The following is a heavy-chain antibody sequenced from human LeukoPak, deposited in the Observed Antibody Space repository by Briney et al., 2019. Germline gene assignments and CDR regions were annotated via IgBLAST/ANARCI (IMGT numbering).Heavy chain of an antibody. J-gene: IGHJ4*02. CDR2: IYSGGST. V-gene: IGHV3-53*01. D-gene: IGHD1-14*01. CDR1: GFTVSSNY. Sequence: GGSLRHSCAASGFTVSSNYMSWVRQAPGKGLEWVSVIYSGGSTYYADSVKGRFTISRDNSKNTLYLQMNSLRAEDTAVYYCARGEITNYFDYWGQGTLVTVSS. CDR3: ARGEITNYFDY.